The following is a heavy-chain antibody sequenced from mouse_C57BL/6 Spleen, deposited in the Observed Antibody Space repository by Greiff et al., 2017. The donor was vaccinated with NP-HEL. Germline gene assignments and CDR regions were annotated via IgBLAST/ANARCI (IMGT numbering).Heavy chain of an antibody. V-gene: IGHV1-50*01. CDR2: IDPSDSYT. CDR3: ARSPLFTTVVASDY. Sequence: QVQLQQSGAELVKPGASVKLSCKASGYTFTSYWMQWVKQRPGQGLEWIGEIDPSDSYTNYNQKFKGKATLTVDTSSSTAYMQLSSLTSEDSAVYYCARSPLFTTVVASDYWGQGTTLTVSS. CDR1: GYTFTSYW. J-gene: IGHJ2*01. D-gene: IGHD1-1*01.